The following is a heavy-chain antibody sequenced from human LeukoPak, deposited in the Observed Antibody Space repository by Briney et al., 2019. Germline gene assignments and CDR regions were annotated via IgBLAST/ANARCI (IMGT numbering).Heavy chain of an antibody. V-gene: IGHV3-30*02. J-gene: IGHJ4*02. CDR3: AKDGSSSWNYYFDY. D-gene: IGHD6-13*01. CDR1: GFTFTSYG. CDR2: IRYDGSNK. Sequence: PGGSLRLSCAASGFTFTSYGTHWVRQAPGKGLEWVAFIRYDGSNKDYADSVKGRFTISRDNSENTLYLQMNSLRAEDTAVYYCAKDGSSSWNYYFDYWGQGILVTVSS.